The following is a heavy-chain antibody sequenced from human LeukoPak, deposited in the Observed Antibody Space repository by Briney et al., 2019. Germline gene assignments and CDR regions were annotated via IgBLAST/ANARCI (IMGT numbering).Heavy chain of an antibody. J-gene: IGHJ6*03. CDR2: IYYSGIT. Sequence: SETLSLTCTVSGGSISSYYWSWIRQPPGKGLEWIGYIYYSGITNYNPSLKSRVTISVDTSKNQFSLKLSSVTAADTAVYYCASQYSSSWSYMDVWGKGTTVTVSS. D-gene: IGHD6-13*01. CDR3: ASQYSSSWSYMDV. V-gene: IGHV4-59*01. CDR1: GGSISSYY.